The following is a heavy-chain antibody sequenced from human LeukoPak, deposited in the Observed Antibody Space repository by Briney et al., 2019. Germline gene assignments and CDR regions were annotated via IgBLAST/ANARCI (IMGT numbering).Heavy chain of an antibody. J-gene: IGHJ3*02. D-gene: IGHD6-6*01. CDR3: AKDGVRGIGARARTENAFDI. Sequence: PGGSLRLSCAVSGFTFSSYAMSWVRQAPGKGLEWVSAISGSGGSTYYADSVKGRFTISRDNSKNTLYLQMNSLRAEDTAVYYCAKDGVRGIGARARTENAFDIWGQGTMVTVSS. CDR2: ISGSGGST. V-gene: IGHV3-23*01. CDR1: GFTFSSYA.